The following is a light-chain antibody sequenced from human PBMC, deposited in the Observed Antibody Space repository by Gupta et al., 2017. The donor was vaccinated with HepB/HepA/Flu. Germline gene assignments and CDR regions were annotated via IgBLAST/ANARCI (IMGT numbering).Light chain of an antibody. Sequence: QPVLTQPPSASGTPGQRVIISCSGSTSNIGNDFVHWYQQVPGTAPRLLIYKNNERPSGVPDRFSGSKSGSSAYLAISGLRSEDEADYYCVAWDASLSGYVFGTGTNVAVL. J-gene: IGLJ1*01. CDR1: TSNIGNDF. CDR2: KNN. CDR3: VAWDASLSGYV. V-gene: IGLV1-47*01.